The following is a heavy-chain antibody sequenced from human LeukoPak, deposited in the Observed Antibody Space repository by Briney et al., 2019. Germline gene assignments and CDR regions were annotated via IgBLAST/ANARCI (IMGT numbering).Heavy chain of an antibody. CDR3: AKGITIFGVVTPDY. D-gene: IGHD3-3*01. CDR1: GFIFSSYS. Sequence: TGGSLRLSCAGSGFIFSSYSMNWVRQAPGKGLEWVSAISGSGGSTYYADSVKGRFTISRDNSKNTLYLQMNSLRAEDTAVYYCAKGITIFGVVTPDYWGQGTLVTVSS. CDR2: ISGSGGST. V-gene: IGHV3-23*01. J-gene: IGHJ4*02.